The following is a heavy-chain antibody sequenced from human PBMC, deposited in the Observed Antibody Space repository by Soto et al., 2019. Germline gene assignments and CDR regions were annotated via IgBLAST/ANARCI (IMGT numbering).Heavy chain of an antibody. CDR2: IKQDGSEK. D-gene: IGHD3-3*01. J-gene: IGHJ6*02. CDR1: QFTFNNYW. V-gene: IGHV3-7*03. CDR3: ARTQNYDFWSGYYKAPPYYLYCMDV. Sequence: GGSLRLSCAASQFTFNNYWMNWVRQAPGKGLEWVANIKQDGSEKDYVDSVKGRFTISRDNAKNSLFLQMNSLGAEDTAVYYCARTQNYDFWSGYYKAPPYYLYCMDVWGQGTTVTVSS.